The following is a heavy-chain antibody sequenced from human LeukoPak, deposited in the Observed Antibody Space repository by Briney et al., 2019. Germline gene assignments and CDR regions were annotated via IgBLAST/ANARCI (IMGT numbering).Heavy chain of an antibody. Sequence: ASVKVSCKASGYTFTGYHMHWVRQAPGQGLEWMGWINPNSGGTNYAQKFQGWVTMTRDTSISTAYMELSRLRSDDTAVYYCARGGDVYYGSGSSFRPWGQGTLVTVSS. CDR3: ARGGDVYYGSGSSFRP. J-gene: IGHJ4*02. V-gene: IGHV1-2*04. CDR2: INPNSGGT. D-gene: IGHD3-10*01. CDR1: GYTFTGYH.